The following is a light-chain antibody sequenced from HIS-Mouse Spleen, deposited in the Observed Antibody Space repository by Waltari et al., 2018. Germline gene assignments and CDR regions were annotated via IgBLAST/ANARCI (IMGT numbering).Light chain of an antibody. CDR3: QQYNNWWT. CDR1: QSVSSN. J-gene: IGKJ1*01. CDR2: GAS. Sequence: EIVMTQSPATLSVSPGERATLPCRASQSVSSNLAWYQQKPGQAPQLLIYGASTRATGIPARFSGSGSGTEFTLTISSMQSEDFAVYYCQQYNNWWTFGQGTKVEIK. V-gene: IGKV3-15*01.